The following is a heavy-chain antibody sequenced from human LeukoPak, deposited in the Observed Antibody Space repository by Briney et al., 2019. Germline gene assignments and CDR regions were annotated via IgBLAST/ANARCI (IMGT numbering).Heavy chain of an antibody. D-gene: IGHD6-13*01. CDR3: ARDKGYSSSWSNWFDP. J-gene: IGHJ5*02. Sequence: GGSLRLSCAASGFTFSSYSMNWVRQAPGKGLEWVSSISSSSSYIYYADSVKGRFTISRDNAKNSLYLQMNSLRAEDTAVYYCARDKGYSSSWSNWFDPWGQGTLVTVSS. CDR1: GFTFSSYS. V-gene: IGHV3-21*01. CDR2: ISSSSSYI.